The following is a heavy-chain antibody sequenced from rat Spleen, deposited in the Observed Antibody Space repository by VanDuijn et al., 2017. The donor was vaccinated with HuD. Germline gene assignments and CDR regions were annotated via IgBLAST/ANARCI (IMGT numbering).Heavy chain of an antibody. CDR1: GFTFSNYG. J-gene: IGHJ2*01. V-gene: IGHV5-25*01. CDR3: ARHQGFDY. CDR2: ISNTGDNT. Sequence: EVQLVESGGGLVQPGRSMKLSCAASGFTFSNYGMTWIRQAPGKGLEWVASISNTGDNTYYPDSVRGRFTISRDDAKSTLYLQMDSLRSEDTATYYCARHQGFDYWGQGVMVTVSS.